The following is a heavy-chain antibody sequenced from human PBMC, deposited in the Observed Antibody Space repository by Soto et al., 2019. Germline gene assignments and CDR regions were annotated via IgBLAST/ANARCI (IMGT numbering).Heavy chain of an antibody. CDR2: IYGDGRT. CDR1: GFTFSTNY. Sequence: PGGSLRLSCAASGFTFSTNYMSWVRRAPGKGLEWVSVIYGDGRTDYADSVKGRFTISRDNSKNMMYLQMNSLRVDDTAFYYCARARDGYNFLYEPTWGQGTMVTVYS. CDR3: ARARDGYNFLYEPT. J-gene: IGHJ4*02. D-gene: IGHD5-12*01. V-gene: IGHV3-53*01.